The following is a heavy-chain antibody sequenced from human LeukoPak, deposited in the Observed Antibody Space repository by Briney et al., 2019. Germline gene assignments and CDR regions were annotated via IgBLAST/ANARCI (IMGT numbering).Heavy chain of an antibody. V-gene: IGHV3-23*01. CDR3: AKVPFDSSGYFYFHY. CDR1: GFTFSNYA. Sequence: GGSLRLSCAASGFTFSNYAMTWVRQAPGKGLEWVSGISGSAGSTYYADSVKGRFTISRDNSKNTLHLQMNSLRAEDTALYYCAKVPFDSSGYFYFHYWGQGTLVAVSS. J-gene: IGHJ4*02. D-gene: IGHD3-22*01. CDR2: ISGSAGST.